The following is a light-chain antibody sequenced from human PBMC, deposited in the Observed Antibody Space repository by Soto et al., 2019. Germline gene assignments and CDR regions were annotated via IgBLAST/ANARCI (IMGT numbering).Light chain of an antibody. CDR1: QSISGW. Sequence: DIQMTQSPSTLSAFVGDRVTITCRASQSISGWLAWYQQKPGKAPNLRIYKASSLESGVPSRFSGSGSGTEFTLTISSLQPDDFATYYCQQYNTYSPTFGQGTKVDI. CDR2: KAS. V-gene: IGKV1-5*03. J-gene: IGKJ1*01. CDR3: QQYNTYSPT.